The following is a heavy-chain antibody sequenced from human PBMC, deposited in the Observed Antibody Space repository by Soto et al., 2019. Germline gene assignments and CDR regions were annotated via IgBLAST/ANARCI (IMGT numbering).Heavy chain of an antibody. CDR2: INQSGST. CDR1: GGSFSGYY. Sequence: SETLSLTCAVYGGSFSGYYWSWIRQPPGKGLEWIGEINQSGSTNYNPSLKSRVTISVDTSKNQFSLKLSSVTAADTGVYYCARTYSRRWSPFDYWGQGTQVTVSS. J-gene: IGHJ4*02. D-gene: IGHD6-13*01. V-gene: IGHV4-34*01. CDR3: ARTYSRRWSPFDY.